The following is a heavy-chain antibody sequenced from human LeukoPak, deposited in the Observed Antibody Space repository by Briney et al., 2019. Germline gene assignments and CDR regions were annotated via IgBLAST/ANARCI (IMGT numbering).Heavy chain of an antibody. D-gene: IGHD4-17*01. CDR1: GFTFSNYW. Sequence: GGSLRLSCAASGFTFSNYWMHWVRQAPGKGLVWVSRINSDGRSTKYADSVKGRFAISRDNAKNTLYLQMNSLRAEDTAVYYCVRDRAVSPFPPDAFDMWGQGTMVTVSS. V-gene: IGHV3-74*01. CDR3: VRDRAVSPFPPDAFDM. CDR2: INSDGRST. J-gene: IGHJ3*02.